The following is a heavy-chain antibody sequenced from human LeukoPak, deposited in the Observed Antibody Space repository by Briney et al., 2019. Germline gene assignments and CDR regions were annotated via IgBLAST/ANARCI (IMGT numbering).Heavy chain of an antibody. CDR2: ISSSSSYI. CDR3: ARALEIGDAFDI. V-gene: IGHV3-21*01. CDR1: GFTFSSYS. D-gene: IGHD2-21*01. J-gene: IGHJ3*02. Sequence: GALRLSCAASGFTFSSYSMNWVRRAPGKGLEWVSSISSSSSYIYYADSVKGRFTISRDNAKNSLYLQMNSLRAEDTAVYYCARALEIGDAFDIWGQGTMVTVSS.